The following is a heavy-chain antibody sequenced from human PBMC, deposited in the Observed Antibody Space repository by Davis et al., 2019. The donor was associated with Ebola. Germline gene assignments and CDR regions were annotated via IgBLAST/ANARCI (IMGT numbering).Heavy chain of an antibody. CDR3: ARGGSPAMFKGVDE. Sequence: PSETLSLTCTVSGVSIIDHYWSCIRQSPGKGLEWIGYIDYRGRSTYTPSLRSRITMSVDTSKNQFSLKLKSITAADTAVYYCARGGSPAMFKGVDEWGQGTLVTVSS. D-gene: IGHD2-2*01. J-gene: IGHJ4*02. V-gene: IGHV4-59*11. CDR2: IDYRGRS. CDR1: GVSIIDHY.